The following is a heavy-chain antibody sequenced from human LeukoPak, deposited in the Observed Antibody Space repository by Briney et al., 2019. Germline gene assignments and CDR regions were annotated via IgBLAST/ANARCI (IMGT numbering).Heavy chain of an antibody. J-gene: IGHJ4*02. D-gene: IGHD2-2*01. CDR2: ISAYNGNT. CDR3: ARDAGVVVVPAAPIV. V-gene: IGHV1-18*01. Sequence: ASVKVSCKTSGYSFITYGISWVRQAPGQGLEWMGWISAYNGNTNYAQKFQGRVTMTTDTSTSTAYMELRSLRSDDTAVYYCARDAGVVVVPAAPIVWGQGTLVTVSS. CDR1: GYSFITYG.